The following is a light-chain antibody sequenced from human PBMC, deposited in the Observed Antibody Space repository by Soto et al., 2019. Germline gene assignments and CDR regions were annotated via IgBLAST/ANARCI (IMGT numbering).Light chain of an antibody. CDR3: QQLNSYPIT. V-gene: IGKV1-9*01. CDR2: APS. Sequence: DIQLTQSPSFLSASVGDRVTITCRASQGISSYLAWYQQKPGKVPKLLIYAPSTLQSGVPSRFIGSGSETEFTLTISSLQPEDFATYYSQQLNSYPITFGQGTRLEIK. CDR1: QGISSY. J-gene: IGKJ5*01.